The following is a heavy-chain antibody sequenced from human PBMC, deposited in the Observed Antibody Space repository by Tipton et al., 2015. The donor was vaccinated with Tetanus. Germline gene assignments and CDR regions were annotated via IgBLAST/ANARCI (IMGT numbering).Heavy chain of an antibody. Sequence: SLRLSCAASGFNFSSYWMSWVRQAPGKGLEWVSSISSSSNYIYYTDSVKGRFTISRDNAKNSLYLQMDSLTAEDTAVYFCARDPTAVTAMPYYFDYWGQGTLVTVSS. CDR2: ISSSSNYI. V-gene: IGHV3-21*01. J-gene: IGHJ4*02. CDR1: GFNFSSYW. CDR3: ARDPTAVTAMPYYFDY. D-gene: IGHD2-21*02.